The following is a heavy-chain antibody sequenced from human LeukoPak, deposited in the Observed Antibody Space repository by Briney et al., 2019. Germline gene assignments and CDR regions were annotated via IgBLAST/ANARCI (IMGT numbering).Heavy chain of an antibody. J-gene: IGHJ4*02. D-gene: IGHD1-26*01. CDR1: GGSISSSSYY. V-gene: IGHV4-39*01. CDR2: IFYSGST. CDR3: ATIIVGGTMGDH. Sequence: SETLSLTCTVSGGSISSSSYYWGWIRQHPGKGLEWIGSIFYSGSTYYNPSLKSRVTISVDTSKNQFSLKLSSVSAADTAIYYCATIIVGGTMGDHWGQGTLVTVSS.